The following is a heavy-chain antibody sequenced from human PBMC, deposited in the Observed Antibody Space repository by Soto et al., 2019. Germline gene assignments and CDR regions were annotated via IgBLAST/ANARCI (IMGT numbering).Heavy chain of an antibody. D-gene: IGHD3-3*01. Sequence: KLRETLSLTCAVSGGSISSSNWWSWVRQPPGKGLEWIGEIYHSGSTNYNPSLKSRVTISVDKSKNQFSLKLSSVTAADTAVYYCARTRYYDFWSGYNYWGQGTLVTVSS. J-gene: IGHJ4*02. CDR3: ARTRYYDFWSGYNY. CDR1: GGSISSSNW. CDR2: IYHSGST. V-gene: IGHV4-4*03.